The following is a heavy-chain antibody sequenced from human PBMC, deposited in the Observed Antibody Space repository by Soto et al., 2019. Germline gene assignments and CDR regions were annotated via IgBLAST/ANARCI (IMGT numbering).Heavy chain of an antibody. CDR3: SKLQGAVAGVLYYYYGMDV. CDR2: ISYDGSNK. V-gene: IGHV3-30*18. D-gene: IGHD6-19*01. Sequence: GGSLRLSCAASGFTFSSYCMHWVRQEPGKRLERVAVISYDGSNKYYADSVKGRFTISRDNSKNTLYLQMNSLRAEDTAVYYCSKLQGAVAGVLYYYYGMDVWGQGTTVTVSS. J-gene: IGHJ6*02. CDR1: GFTFSSYC.